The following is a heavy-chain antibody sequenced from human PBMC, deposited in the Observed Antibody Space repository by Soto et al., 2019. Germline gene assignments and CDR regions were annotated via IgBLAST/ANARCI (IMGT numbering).Heavy chain of an antibody. Sequence: SETLSLTCTVSGGSISIGDYYWSCIRQPPGKGLEWIGYIYYSGSTYYNPSLKSRVTISVDTSKNQFSLKLSSVTAADTAVYYCARAPLNYYGSGSYYIPNNWFDPWGQGTLVTVSS. D-gene: IGHD3-10*01. CDR3: ARAPLNYYGSGSYYIPNNWFDP. V-gene: IGHV4-30-4*01. J-gene: IGHJ5*02. CDR2: IYYSGST. CDR1: GGSISIGDYY.